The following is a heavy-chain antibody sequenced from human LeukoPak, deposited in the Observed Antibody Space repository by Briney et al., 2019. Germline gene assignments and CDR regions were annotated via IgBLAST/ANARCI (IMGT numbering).Heavy chain of an antibody. J-gene: IGHJ4*02. Sequence: SETLSLTGTVPGGSISSSSYYWGWIRQPPGKGPEWIGGIYYSGSTYYNPSLKSRVTISVDTSKKQFSLKLSSVTAADAAVYYCARDGAGGYSSSWYFDYWGQGTLVTVAS. D-gene: IGHD6-13*01. CDR1: GGSISSSSYY. V-gene: IGHV4-39*07. CDR3: ARDGAGGYSSSWYFDY. CDR2: IYYSGST.